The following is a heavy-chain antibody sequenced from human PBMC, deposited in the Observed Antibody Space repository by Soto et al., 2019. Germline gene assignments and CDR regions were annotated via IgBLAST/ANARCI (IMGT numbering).Heavy chain of an antibody. CDR1: GYTFTSYG. CDR2: ISAYNGNT. J-gene: IGHJ4*02. Sequence: GASVKVSCKASGYTFTSYGISWVRQAPGRGLEWMGWISAYNGNTNYAQKLQGRVTMTTDTSTSTAYMELRSLRSDDTAVYCCARDRGCSGGSCYSDYWGQGTLVTVSS. CDR3: ARDRGCSGGSCYSDY. D-gene: IGHD2-15*01. V-gene: IGHV1-18*01.